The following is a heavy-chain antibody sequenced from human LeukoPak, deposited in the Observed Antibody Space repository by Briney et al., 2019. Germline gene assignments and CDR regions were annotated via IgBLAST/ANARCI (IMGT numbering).Heavy chain of an antibody. CDR3: ARILTTFDS. J-gene: IGHJ4*02. V-gene: IGHV4-39*01. D-gene: IGHD4-11*01. CDR2: FYYIGGT. Sequence: KPSETLSLTCTVSRGSISSSSYYWGWIRQPLGKRLEWIGSFYYIGGTYYNPSLEGRVTISADSSKNQFSLKLTSVTAADTALYYCARILTTFDSWGQGTLVTVSS. CDR1: RGSISSSSYY.